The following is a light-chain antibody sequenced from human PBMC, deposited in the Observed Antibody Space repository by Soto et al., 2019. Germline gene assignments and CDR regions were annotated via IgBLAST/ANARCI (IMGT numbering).Light chain of an antibody. J-gene: IGLJ2*01. CDR3: VAWDDSLNGYVV. V-gene: IGLV1-44*01. CDR2: SNN. Sequence: QSVLTQPPSASGTPGQRVTISCSGSSSNIGSNTVNWYQQLPGTAPKLVIYSNNQRPSGVPDRFSGSKSGTSASLAISGLQSEDEADYYCVAWDDSLNGYVVFGGGTKVTVL. CDR1: SSNIGSNT.